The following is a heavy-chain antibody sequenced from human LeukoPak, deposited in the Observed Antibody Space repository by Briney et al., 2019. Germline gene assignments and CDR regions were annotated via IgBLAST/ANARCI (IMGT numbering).Heavy chain of an antibody. D-gene: IGHD1-26*01. CDR1: GGSISSYY. Sequence: SETLSLTCTVSGGSISSYYWSWIRQPPGKGLEWIGYIYYSGSTNYNPSLKSRVTISVDTSKTPFSLKLSSVTAADTAVYYCARQGRGQSGSYDYWGQGTLVTVSS. V-gene: IGHV4-59*08. CDR3: ARQGRGQSGSYDY. CDR2: IYYSGST. J-gene: IGHJ4*02.